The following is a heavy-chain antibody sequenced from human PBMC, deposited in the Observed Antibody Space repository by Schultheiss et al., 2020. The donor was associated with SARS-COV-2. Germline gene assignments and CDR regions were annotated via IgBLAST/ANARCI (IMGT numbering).Heavy chain of an antibody. CDR1: GGSISSGYW. V-gene: IGHV4-31*03. J-gene: IGHJ6*02. Sequence: SQTLSLTCTVSGGSISSGYWWTWVRQSPEKGLQWIGYIYYSGSTYYNPSLKSRVTISVDTSKNQFSLKLSSVTAADTAVYYCASGYSSGWVIGYYYGMDVWGQGTTVTVSS. CDR3: ASGYSSGWVIGYYYGMDV. CDR2: IYYSGST. D-gene: IGHD6-19*01.